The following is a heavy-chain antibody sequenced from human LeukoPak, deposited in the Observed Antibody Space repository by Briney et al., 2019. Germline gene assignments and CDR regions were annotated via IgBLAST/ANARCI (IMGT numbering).Heavy chain of an antibody. J-gene: IGHJ4*02. Sequence: QTGGSLRLSCIASGFTFSNYWMSWVRQAPGKGLEWVANIKEDGREKYYVDSVKGRFTISRDNAKNSLYLQMNSLRAEDTAVYYCARTIRGYWGQGTLVTVSS. D-gene: IGHD3-10*01. V-gene: IGHV3-7*01. CDR3: ARTIRGY. CDR1: GFTFSNYW. CDR2: IKEDGREK.